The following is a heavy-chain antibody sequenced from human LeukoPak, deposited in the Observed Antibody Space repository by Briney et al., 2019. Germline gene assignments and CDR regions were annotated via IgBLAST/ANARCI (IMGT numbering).Heavy chain of an antibody. Sequence: GGSLRLSCEASGFTFSSYAMSWVRQAPGKGLEWVSGVSGSGGSTVYADSVKGRFTISRDNAKNSLYLQMNSLRAEDTAVYYCARSIVATIRGAGVFDYWGQGTLVTVSS. CDR3: ARSIVATIRGAGVFDY. CDR1: GFTFSSYA. D-gene: IGHD5-12*01. CDR2: VSGSGGST. V-gene: IGHV3-23*01. J-gene: IGHJ4*02.